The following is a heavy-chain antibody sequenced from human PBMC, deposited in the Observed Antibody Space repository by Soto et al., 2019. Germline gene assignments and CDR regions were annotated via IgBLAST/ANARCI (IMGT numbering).Heavy chain of an antibody. CDR1: GFTFSSYW. Sequence: AGGSLRLSCAASGFTFSSYWMSWVRQAPGKGLEWVANIKQDGSEKYYVDSVKGRFTISRDNAKNSLYLQMNSLRAEDTAVYYCARDSTLYYDSSGYTDYWGQGTLVTVSS. V-gene: IGHV3-7*03. J-gene: IGHJ4*02. CDR3: ARDSTLYYDSSGYTDY. CDR2: IKQDGSEK. D-gene: IGHD3-22*01.